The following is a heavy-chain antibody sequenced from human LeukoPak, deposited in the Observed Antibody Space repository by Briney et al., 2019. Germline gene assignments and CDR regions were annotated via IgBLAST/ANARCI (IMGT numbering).Heavy chain of an antibody. J-gene: IGHJ4*02. Sequence: ASVKVSCKASGYTFTGYHMHWVRQAPGQGLEWMGWINPNSGGTNYAQQFQGRVTMTMDTSITTAYMELSRLRSDDTAVYYCAPLGYCSGSTCYNGNWGQGTLVTVPS. D-gene: IGHD2-15*01. CDR1: GYTFTGYH. CDR2: INPNSGGT. V-gene: IGHV1-2*02. CDR3: APLGYCSGSTCYNGN.